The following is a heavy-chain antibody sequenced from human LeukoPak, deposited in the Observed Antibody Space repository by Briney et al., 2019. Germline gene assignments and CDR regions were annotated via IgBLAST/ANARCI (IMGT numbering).Heavy chain of an antibody. J-gene: IGHJ4*02. V-gene: IGHV4-38-2*02. CDR3: ARTYDYIWGSFRSHSFDS. D-gene: IGHD3-16*02. CDR1: GYYISSGFY. CDR2: IYHSGST. Sequence: SETLSLTCTVSGYYISSGFYWGWIRQPPGKGLEWIGSIYHSGSTHYNSSLKSRVTISVDTSKNQFSLKLSSVTAADTGVYYCARTYDYIWGSFRSHSFDSWGQGTLVTVSS.